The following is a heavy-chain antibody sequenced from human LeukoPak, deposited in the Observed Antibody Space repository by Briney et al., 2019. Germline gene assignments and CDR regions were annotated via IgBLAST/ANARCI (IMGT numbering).Heavy chain of an antibody. CDR2: INHDGSST. Sequence: GGSLRLSCTASGFTFSYYWMHWVRQAPGKGLVWVSRINHDGSSTTCADSVKGRFTISRDNAKNTLYLQMNSLRAEDTAVYYCARAPYTTGRGYYFDYWGQGTLVTVSS. J-gene: IGHJ4*02. V-gene: IGHV3-74*01. D-gene: IGHD2/OR15-2a*01. CDR1: GFTFSYYW. CDR3: ARAPYTTGRGYYFDY.